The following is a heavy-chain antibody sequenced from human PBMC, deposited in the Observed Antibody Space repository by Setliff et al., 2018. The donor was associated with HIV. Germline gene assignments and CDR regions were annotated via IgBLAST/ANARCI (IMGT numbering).Heavy chain of an antibody. V-gene: IGHV4-39*01. J-gene: IGHJ4*02. D-gene: IGHD6-13*01. CDR3: AASYGSSWFGPFDY. CDR1: RASLSSGTYS. Sequence: SETLSLTCSVSRASLSSGTYSWGWIRQPPGKGLQWIGSLYSSGRTFFKSSLRSRVTISVDTSRNQFSLRLDSSTAADTDIYFCAASYGSSWFGPFDYWGQGTLVTVSS. CDR2: LYSSGRT.